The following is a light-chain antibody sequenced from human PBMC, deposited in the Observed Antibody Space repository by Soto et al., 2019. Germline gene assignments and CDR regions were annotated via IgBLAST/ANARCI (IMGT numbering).Light chain of an antibody. CDR2: DAS. CDR3: QQYNTFSLT. Sequence: TSCRASQSITARLAWYQQKPGKAPKLLIYDASILERGVPSRFSGSGSGTEFTLTISTLQPDDFATYYCQQYNTFSLTFGGGTKVDIK. V-gene: IGKV1-5*01. CDR1: QSITAR. J-gene: IGKJ4*01.